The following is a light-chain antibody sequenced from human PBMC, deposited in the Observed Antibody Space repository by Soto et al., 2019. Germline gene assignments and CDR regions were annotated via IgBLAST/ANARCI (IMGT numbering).Light chain of an antibody. CDR1: SSNIGAEYG. CDR3: QSYDDSLGGFYV. V-gene: IGLV1-40*01. CDR2: GVN. J-gene: IGLJ1*01. Sequence: QSALPQPPSVSGAPGERVTISCTGSSSNIGAEYGIRWYQHLPGTAPKLLIYGVNSRPSGVPDRFSGSKSGSSASLAIAGLQAEDEADYYCQSYDDSLGGFYVFGTGTKVTVL.